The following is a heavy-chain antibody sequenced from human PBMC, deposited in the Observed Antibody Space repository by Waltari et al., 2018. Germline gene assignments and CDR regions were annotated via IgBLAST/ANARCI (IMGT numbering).Heavy chain of an antibody. D-gene: IGHD6-19*01. CDR1: GFTFSRYA. J-gene: IGHJ4*02. CDR3: AKSPEYSSGWYLDY. V-gene: IGHV3-23*01. Sequence: EVHLLESGGGLVQPGGALRLSCAASGFTFSRYAMRWVPLGPGKGLGWVSSISGSGGSTYYADSVKGRFTISRDNSKKTLYLQMNSLRAEDTAIYYCAKSPEYSSGWYLDYWGQGTLVTVSS. CDR2: ISGSGGST.